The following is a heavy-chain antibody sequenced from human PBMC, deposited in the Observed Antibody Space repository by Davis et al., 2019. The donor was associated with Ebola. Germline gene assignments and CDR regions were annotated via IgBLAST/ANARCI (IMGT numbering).Heavy chain of an antibody. CDR2: MNPNSGNT. V-gene: IGHV1-8*01. Sequence: ASVTVSCMASGYTFPSYDIHWVRQAPAQGHEWMGWMNPNSGNTGYAQKFQGSVTMTRNTSISTAYMELSRLRSEDTAVYYCASVRYYYYGMDVWGQGTTVTVSS. J-gene: IGHJ6*02. CDR3: ASVRYYYYGMDV. CDR1: GYTFPSYD.